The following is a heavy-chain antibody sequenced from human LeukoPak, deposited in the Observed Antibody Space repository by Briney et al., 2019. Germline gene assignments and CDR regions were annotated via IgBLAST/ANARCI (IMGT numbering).Heavy chain of an antibody. V-gene: IGHV3-23*01. J-gene: IGHJ4*02. D-gene: IGHD4-23*01. Sequence: GGSLRLSCAGSGFAFSNFVITWVHQAPGKGLEWVSGLSGSGGSTYYADSVKGRFTISRDDSRNTLFLQMNNLRAEDTAVYYCAKVSYGGNSYWGQGTLVTVSS. CDR3: AKVSYGGNSY. CDR2: LSGSGGST. CDR1: GFAFSNFV.